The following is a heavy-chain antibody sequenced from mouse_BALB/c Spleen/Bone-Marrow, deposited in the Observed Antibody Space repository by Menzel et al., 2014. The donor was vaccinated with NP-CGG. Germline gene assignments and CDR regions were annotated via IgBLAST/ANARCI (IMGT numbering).Heavy chain of an antibody. CDR1: GYAFSISW. CDR3: ERTGPFGY. CDR2: IYPGDGDT. Sequence: QVQLQQSGPELVKPGASVKISCKASGYAFSISWMNWVKQRPGQGLEWIGRIYPGDGDTNYNGKFKGKATLTADKSSSTAYMQLSSLTSLDSAVYFCERTGPFGYWGQGTLVTVSA. D-gene: IGHD4-1*01. V-gene: IGHV1-82*01. J-gene: IGHJ3*01.